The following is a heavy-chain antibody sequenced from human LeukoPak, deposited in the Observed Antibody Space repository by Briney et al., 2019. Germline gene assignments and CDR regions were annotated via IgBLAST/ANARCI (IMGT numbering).Heavy chain of an antibody. J-gene: IGHJ4*02. Sequence: SQTLSLTCTVSSGSISGGSFYWSWIRQSAGRGLEWIGRIYVTGTTNYNPSLKSRVTISMDPSKNQCSLKLNSVTAADTAVYYCAKGRGPNQDIDFDYWGPGTLVTVSS. CDR2: IYVTGTT. CDR1: SGSISGGSFY. D-gene: IGHD2-15*01. V-gene: IGHV4-61*02. CDR3: AKGRGPNQDIDFDY.